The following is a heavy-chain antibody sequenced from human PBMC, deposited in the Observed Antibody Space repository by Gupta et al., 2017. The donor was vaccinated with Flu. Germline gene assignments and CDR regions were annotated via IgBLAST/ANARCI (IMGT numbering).Heavy chain of an antibody. D-gene: IGHD4-17*01. CDR3: ASLRDYYGLDV. V-gene: IGHV2-5*01. Sequence: QITLKESGPTLMKPTQTLTLTCTFSGFSLRTSGVGVGWIRQPPGKALEWLALILWNDDKRYSPSLKSRLTITKDSSKNQVVLAMTNMDPVYTATYYCASLRDYYGLDVGGQGTTVTVSS. CDR1: GFSLRTSGVG. J-gene: IGHJ6*02. CDR2: ILWNDDK.